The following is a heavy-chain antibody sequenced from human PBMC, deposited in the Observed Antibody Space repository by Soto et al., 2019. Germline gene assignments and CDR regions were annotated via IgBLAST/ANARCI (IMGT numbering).Heavy chain of an antibody. CDR3: ARAPVLRSLEWDRHDYYGMDV. CDR1: GYTFTGYY. Sequence: ASVKVSCKASGYTFTGYYMHWVRQAPGQGLEWMGWINPNSGGTNYAQKFQGRVTMTRDTSISTAYMELSRLRSDDTAVYYCARAPVLRSLEWDRHDYYGMDVWGRGTTVTVSS. J-gene: IGHJ6*02. D-gene: IGHD3-3*01. V-gene: IGHV1-2*02. CDR2: INPNSGGT.